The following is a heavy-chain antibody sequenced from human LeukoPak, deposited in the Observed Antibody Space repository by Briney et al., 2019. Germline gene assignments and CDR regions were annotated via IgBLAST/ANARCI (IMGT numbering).Heavy chain of an antibody. J-gene: IGHJ3*02. CDR3: ARVRSSGWDAFDI. V-gene: IGHV1-2*02. Sequence: GASVKVSCKASGYTFTGYYMHWVRQAPGQGLEWMGWINPNSGGTNYAQKFQGRVTITRDTSASTAYMELSSLRSEDTAVYYCARVRSSGWDAFDIWGQGTMVTVSS. D-gene: IGHD6-19*01. CDR2: INPNSGGT. CDR1: GYTFTGYY.